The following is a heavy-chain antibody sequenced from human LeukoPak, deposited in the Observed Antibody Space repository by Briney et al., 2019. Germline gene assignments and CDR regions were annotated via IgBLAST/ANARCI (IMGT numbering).Heavy chain of an antibody. D-gene: IGHD2-15*01. CDR1: GFTFSSYS. Sequence: GGSLRLSCAASGFTFSSYSLNWVRQAPGKGLGWVSFISSSSITIYYADSVKGRFTISRDNAEKSLYLQMNSLRAEDTAVYYCARDRGGSYSAIDYWGQGTLVTVSS. J-gene: IGHJ4*02. CDR2: ISSSSITI. V-gene: IGHV3-48*04. CDR3: ARDRGGSYSAIDY.